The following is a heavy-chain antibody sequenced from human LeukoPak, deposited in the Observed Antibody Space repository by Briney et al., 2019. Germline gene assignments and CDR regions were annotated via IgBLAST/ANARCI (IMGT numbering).Heavy chain of an antibody. V-gene: IGHV3-23*01. CDR1: GFTFSSYA. CDR3: AKDMYGSGSYFFDY. Sequence: GGSLRLSCAASGFTFSSYAMSWVRQAPGKGLEWVSAISGSGGSTYYADSVKGRFTISRDNSKNTLYLQMNSLRAEDTAVYYCAKDMYGSGSYFFDYWGQGTLVTVSA. CDR2: ISGSGGST. J-gene: IGHJ4*02. D-gene: IGHD3-10*01.